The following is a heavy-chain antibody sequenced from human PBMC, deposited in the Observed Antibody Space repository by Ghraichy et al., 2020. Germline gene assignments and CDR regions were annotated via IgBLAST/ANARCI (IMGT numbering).Heavy chain of an antibody. D-gene: IGHD3-22*01. CDR1: GGTFYSYT. V-gene: IGHV1-69*08. CDR2: IIPIFGRA. J-gene: IGHJ3*02. Sequence: SVKVSCKASGGTFYSYTISWVRQAPGQGLEWMGRIIPIFGRADYAQKFQGRLTITADKSTNTVYMELSSLKSEDTAMYYCARDRGNYYDSSGLIWGQGTMVIVSS. CDR3: ARDRGNYYDSSGLI.